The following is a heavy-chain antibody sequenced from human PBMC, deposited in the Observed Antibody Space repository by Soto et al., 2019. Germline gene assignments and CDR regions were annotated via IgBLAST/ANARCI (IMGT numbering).Heavy chain of an antibody. J-gene: IGHJ4*02. CDR3: ARAPSEYIWGSYLRYYEY. D-gene: IGHD3-16*01. CDR1: GFPFSNYA. V-gene: IGHV3-23*01. CDR2: ISGTTGHA. Sequence: EVQILESGGGLVQPGGSLRLSCAASGFPFSNYAMAWVRQAPGKGLEWVSAISGTTGHAFYADSVKDRFTISRDNSKSTLYLQMDSLRAEDTAVYHCARAPSEYIWGSYLRYYEYWGQGTLVTVSS.